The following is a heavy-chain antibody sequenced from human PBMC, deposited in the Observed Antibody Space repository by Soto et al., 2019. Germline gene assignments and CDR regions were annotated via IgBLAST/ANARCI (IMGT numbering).Heavy chain of an antibody. V-gene: IGHV1-18*04. CDR1: GYTFTSFG. CDR2: IRGYNGKT. D-gene: IGHD3-10*01. J-gene: IGHJ4*02. CDR3: VRDKMIDDFGLGSFDY. Sequence: QVQLVQSGPEVKKPGASVKVSCKASGYTFTSFGVSWLRQAPGQGPAWMGWIRGYNGKTKYTQKGQGRVTLTTDRSTATGYMELRSLRSDDAAVYFCVRDKMIDDFGLGSFDYWGQGTVVTVSS.